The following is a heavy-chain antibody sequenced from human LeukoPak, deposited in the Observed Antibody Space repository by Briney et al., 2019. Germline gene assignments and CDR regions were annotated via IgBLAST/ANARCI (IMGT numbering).Heavy chain of an antibody. CDR1: GFTFSSYA. CDR2: ISYDGSNK. Sequence: GGSLRLSCAASGFTFSSYAMHWVRQAPGKGLEWVAVISYDGSNKYYAGSVKGRFTISRDNSKNTLYLQMNSLRAEDTAVYYCARGRARYGGNSGEDAFDIWGQGTMVTVSS. CDR3: ARGRARYGGNSGEDAFDI. D-gene: IGHD4-23*01. V-gene: IGHV3-30-3*01. J-gene: IGHJ3*02.